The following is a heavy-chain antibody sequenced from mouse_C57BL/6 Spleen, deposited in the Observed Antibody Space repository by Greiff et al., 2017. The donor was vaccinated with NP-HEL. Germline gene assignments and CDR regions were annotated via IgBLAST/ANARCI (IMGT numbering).Heavy chain of an antibody. CDR1: GYTFTGYW. D-gene: IGHD2-4*01. CDR2: ILPGSGST. J-gene: IGHJ3*01. V-gene: IGHV1-9*01. CDR3: ATDPLYDYDEGPWFAY. Sequence: VQLQQSGAELMKPGASVKLSCKATGYTFTGYWIEWVKQRPGHGLEWIGDILPGSGSTNYNEKFKGKATFTADTSSNTAYMQLSSLTTEDSAIYYCATDPLYDYDEGPWFAYWGQGTLVTVSA.